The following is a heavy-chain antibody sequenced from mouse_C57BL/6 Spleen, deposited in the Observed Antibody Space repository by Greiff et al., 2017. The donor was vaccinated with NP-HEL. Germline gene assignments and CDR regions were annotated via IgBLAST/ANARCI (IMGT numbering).Heavy chain of an antibody. Sequence: LVESGAELVRPGTSVKVSCKASGYAFTNYLIEWVKQRPGQGLEWIGVINPGSGGTNYNEKFKGKATLTADKSSSTAYMQLSSLTSEDSAVYFCARSHYYGSSYGAMDYWGQGTSVTVSS. V-gene: IGHV1-54*01. CDR1: GYAFTNYL. J-gene: IGHJ4*01. D-gene: IGHD1-1*01. CDR2: INPGSGGT. CDR3: ARSHYYGSSYGAMDY.